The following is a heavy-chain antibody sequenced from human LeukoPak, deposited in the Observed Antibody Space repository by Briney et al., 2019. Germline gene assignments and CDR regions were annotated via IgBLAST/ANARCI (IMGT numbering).Heavy chain of an antibody. CDR3: ARDGPLVPAAIRCCGGGDY. CDR1: GFTFSSYS. J-gene: IGHJ4*02. D-gene: IGHD2-2*01. CDR2: ISSSSSYI. Sequence: AGGSLRLSCAASGFTFSSYSMNWVRQAPGKGLEWVSSISSSSSYIYYADSVKGRFTTSRDDAKNSLYLQMNSLRAEDTAVYYCARDGPLVPAAIRCCGGGDYWGQGTLVTVSS. V-gene: IGHV3-21*01.